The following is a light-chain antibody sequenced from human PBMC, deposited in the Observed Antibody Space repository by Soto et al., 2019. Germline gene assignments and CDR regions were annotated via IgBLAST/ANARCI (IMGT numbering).Light chain of an antibody. J-gene: IGLJ1*01. V-gene: IGLV2-14*01. CDR2: EVS. CDR3: SSYTSSSTYV. CDR1: SSDVGGYNY. Sequence: ALTQPASVSGSPGQSITISFTGTSSDVGGYNYVSWYQQHPGKAPKLMIYEVSNRPSGVSNRFSGSKSGNTASLTISGLQAEDEADYYCSSYTSSSTYVFGTGTKVTVL.